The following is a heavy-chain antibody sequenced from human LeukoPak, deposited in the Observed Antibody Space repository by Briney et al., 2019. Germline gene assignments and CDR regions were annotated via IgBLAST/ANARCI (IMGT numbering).Heavy chain of an antibody. CDR2: INHSGST. CDR1: GGSFSGYY. Sequence: SETLSLTCAVYGGSFSGYYWSWIRQPPGKGLEWIGEINHSGSTNYNPSLKSRVTISVDTSKNQFSLKLSSVTAADTAVYYCARIPGIAVAGSNWGQGTLVTVSS. CDR3: ARIPGIAVAGSN. D-gene: IGHD6-19*01. V-gene: IGHV4-34*01. J-gene: IGHJ4*02.